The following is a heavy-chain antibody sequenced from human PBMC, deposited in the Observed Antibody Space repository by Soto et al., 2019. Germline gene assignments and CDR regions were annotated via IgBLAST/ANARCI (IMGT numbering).Heavy chain of an antibody. Sequence: AGGSLRLSCAASGFTFSSYAMHWVRQAPGKGLEWVAVIWYDGSNKYYADSVKGRFTISRDNSKNTLYLQMNSLRAEDTAVYYCARDNLSSKGLGLPLGYWGQGTLVTVSS. CDR2: IWYDGSNK. CDR1: GFTFSSYA. V-gene: IGHV3-33*08. CDR3: ARDNLSSKGLGLPLGY. D-gene: IGHD2-2*01. J-gene: IGHJ4*02.